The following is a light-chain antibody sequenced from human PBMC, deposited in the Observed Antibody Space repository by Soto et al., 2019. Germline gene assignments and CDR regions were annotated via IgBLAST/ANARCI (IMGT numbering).Light chain of an antibody. CDR1: SSVVGAYKY. CDR2: DVT. Sequence: QSALTQPRSVSGSPGQSVTISCTGTSSVVGAYKYVSWYQQHPGKAPKLIIFDVTKRPSGVPDRFSGSKFGNTASLTISGLQTEDEADYYCCSYVGSRVFGGGTKLTVL. CDR3: CSYVGSRV. J-gene: IGLJ3*02. V-gene: IGLV2-11*01.